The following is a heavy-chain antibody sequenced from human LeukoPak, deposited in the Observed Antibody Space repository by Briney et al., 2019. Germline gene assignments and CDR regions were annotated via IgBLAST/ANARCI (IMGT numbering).Heavy chain of an antibody. CDR3: AKAGRRIAVAGYFDY. CDR2: ISGSGGST. D-gene: IGHD6-19*01. V-gene: IGHV3-23*01. J-gene: IGHJ4*02. CDR1: GFTFSSYA. Sequence: GGSLRLSCAASGFTFSSYAMSWVRQAPGKGLEWVSAISGSGGSTYYADSVKGRFTISRDNSKNTLYLQMNSLRAEDTAVYYCAKAGRRIAVAGYFDYWGQGTLVTVPS.